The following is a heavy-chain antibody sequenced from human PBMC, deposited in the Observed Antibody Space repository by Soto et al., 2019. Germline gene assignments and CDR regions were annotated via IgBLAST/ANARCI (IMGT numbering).Heavy chain of an antibody. CDR2: IWYDGSNK. CDR1: GFTFSSYG. CDR3: ARDVLHGSGSYFH. J-gene: IGHJ4*02. V-gene: IGHV3-33*01. Sequence: GGSLRLSCAASGFTFSSYGMHWVRQAPGKGLEWVAVIWYDGSNKYYADSVKGRFTISRDNSKNTLYLQMNSLRAEDTAVYYCARDVLHGSGSYFHWGQGTLVTVSS. D-gene: IGHD3-10*01.